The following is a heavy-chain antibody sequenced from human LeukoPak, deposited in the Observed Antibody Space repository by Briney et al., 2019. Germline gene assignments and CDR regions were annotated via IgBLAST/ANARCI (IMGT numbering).Heavy chain of an antibody. J-gene: IGHJ4*02. CDR3: AKQTRPQLERRLGFDY. CDR2: ISGSGGST. D-gene: IGHD1-1*01. Sequence: GGSLRLSCAVSGFTFSSYAMSWVRQAPGKGLEWVSAISGSGGSTYYADSVKGRFTISRDNSKNTLYLQMNSLRAEDTAVYYCAKQTRPQLERRLGFDYWGQGTLVTVSS. CDR1: GFTFSSYA. V-gene: IGHV3-23*01.